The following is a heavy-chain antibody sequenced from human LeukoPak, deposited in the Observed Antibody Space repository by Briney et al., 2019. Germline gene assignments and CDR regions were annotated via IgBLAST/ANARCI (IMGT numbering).Heavy chain of an antibody. J-gene: IGHJ4*02. CDR3: ARGYNWNPYYFDY. D-gene: IGHD1-20*01. CDR1: GGSISSYY. Sequence: KPSETLSLTCTVSGGSISSYYWTWIRQPPGKGLEWIGYIYYSGTTSQNPSLKSRVTISVDTSKNHFSLKLSSVTAADTAVYFCARGYNWNPYYFDYWGQGTLVTVSS. CDR2: IYYSGTT. V-gene: IGHV4-59*01.